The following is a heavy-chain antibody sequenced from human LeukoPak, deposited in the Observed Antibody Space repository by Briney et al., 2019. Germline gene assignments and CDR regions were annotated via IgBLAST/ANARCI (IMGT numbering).Heavy chain of an antibody. Sequence: SGPALVKPTQTLTLTCTFSGFSLTTGVAVAWIRQAPGKALEWIALTFWDDEKRYSSSLESRLTITKYTSRNQVVLTMTNVDPADTATYFCAQRRRYCIGGTCAYNFDQWGQGVLVTVSS. J-gene: IGHJ4*02. V-gene: IGHV2-5*02. D-gene: IGHD2-15*01. CDR3: AQRRRYCIGGTCAYNFDQ. CDR2: TFWDDEK. CDR1: GFSLTTGVA.